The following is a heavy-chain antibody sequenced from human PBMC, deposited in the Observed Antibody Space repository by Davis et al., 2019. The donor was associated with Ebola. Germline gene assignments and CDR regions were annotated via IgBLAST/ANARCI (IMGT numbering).Heavy chain of an antibody. CDR1: GYTFTGYY. J-gene: IGHJ6*02. Sequence: AASVKVSCKASGYTFTGYYIHWVRQAPGRGLEWMGRINPNSGGTNSAQKFQGRVTMTRDTSISTAYMELSRLRSDDTAVYYCARGGISMIVVPRDCYYGMDVWGQGTTVTVSS. D-gene: IGHD3-22*01. CDR2: INPNSGGT. CDR3: ARGGISMIVVPRDCYYGMDV. V-gene: IGHV1-2*06.